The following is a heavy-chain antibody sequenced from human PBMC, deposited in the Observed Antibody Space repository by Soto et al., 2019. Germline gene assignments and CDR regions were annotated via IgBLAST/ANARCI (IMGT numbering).Heavy chain of an antibody. Sequence: GGSLRLSCAASGFTFSSYSMNWVRQAPGKGLEWVSYISSSSSTIYYADSVKGRFTISRDNAKNSLYLQMNSLRAEDTAVYYCARDDYYDSSGYPSPAFQHWGQGTLVTVSS. CDR1: GFTFSSYS. D-gene: IGHD3-22*01. CDR3: ARDDYYDSSGYPSPAFQH. J-gene: IGHJ1*01. CDR2: ISSSSSTI. V-gene: IGHV3-48*01.